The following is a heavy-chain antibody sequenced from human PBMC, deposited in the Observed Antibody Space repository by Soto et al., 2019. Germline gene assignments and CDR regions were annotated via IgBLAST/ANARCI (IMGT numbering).Heavy chain of an antibody. CDR2: IRSKANSYAT. Sequence: GGSLRLSCAASGFTFSGSAMHWVRQASGKGLEWVGRIRSKANSYATAYAASVKGRFTISRDDSKNTAYLQMNSLKTEDTAVYYCTRLNYYDSSGRSRMDVWGQGTTVTVS. CDR3: TRLNYYDSSGRSRMDV. CDR1: GFTFSGSA. D-gene: IGHD3-22*01. J-gene: IGHJ6*02. V-gene: IGHV3-73*01.